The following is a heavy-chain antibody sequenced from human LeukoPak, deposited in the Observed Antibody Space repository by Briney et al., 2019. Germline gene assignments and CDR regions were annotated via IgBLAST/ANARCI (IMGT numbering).Heavy chain of an antibody. CDR2: INPNTGDT. V-gene: IGHV1-2*02. Sequence: ASVKVSCKASGYTFTGYFMIWLLQVPGQGLEWLAWINPNTGDTRYLQKFQGRVTVTRDTSISTVYMELNNLRFDDTAVYYCARGRSISNVNDPPVDYWGQGTLVSVSS. CDR1: GYTFTGYF. J-gene: IGHJ4*02. CDR3: ARGRSISNVNDPPVDY. D-gene: IGHD2/OR15-2a*01.